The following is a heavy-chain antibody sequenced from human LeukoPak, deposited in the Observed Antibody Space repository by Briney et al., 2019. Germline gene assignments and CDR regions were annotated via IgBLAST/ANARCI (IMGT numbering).Heavy chain of an antibody. D-gene: IGHD2-2*01. J-gene: IGHJ4*02. CDR3: ARGCTSTTCYVPFEY. CDR2: IYHGGST. V-gene: IGHV4-4*02. Sequence: GSLRLSCAASGFTFSKYAMSWVRQPPGKGLEWIGEIYHGGSTNYNPSLKSRVTISVDKSKNQFSLDLNSVTAADTAVYYCARGCTSTTCYVPFEYWGQGALVTVSS. CDR1: GFTFSKYA.